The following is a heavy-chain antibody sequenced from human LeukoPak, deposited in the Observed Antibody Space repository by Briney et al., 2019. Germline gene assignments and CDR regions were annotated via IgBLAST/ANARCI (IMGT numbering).Heavy chain of an antibody. D-gene: IGHD3-22*01. CDR2: IIPIFGTA. V-gene: IGHV1-69*13. Sequence: GASVKVSCKASGYTFTSYAISWVRQAPGQGLEWMGGIIPIFGTANYAQKFQGRVTITADESTSTAYMELSSLRSEDTAVYYCARVGYYYDSSGYYSEPYDAFDIWGQGTMVTVSS. J-gene: IGHJ3*02. CDR3: ARVGYYYDSSGYYSEPYDAFDI. CDR1: GYTFTSYA.